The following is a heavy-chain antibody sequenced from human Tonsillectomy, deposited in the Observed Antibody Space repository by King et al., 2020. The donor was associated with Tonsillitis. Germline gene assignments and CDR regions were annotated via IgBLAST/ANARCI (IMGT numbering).Heavy chain of an antibody. Sequence: VQLVESGGGVVQPGRSLRLSCAASGFTFSSYAMHWVRQAPGKGLEWVAVISYDGSNRYYADSVKGLFTISRDNSKNTLYLQMNSLRAEDTAVYHCAREGWLQSYYFDYWGQGTLVTVSS. D-gene: IGHD5-24*01. J-gene: IGHJ4*02. V-gene: IGHV3-30*01. CDR2: ISYDGSNR. CDR3: AREGWLQSYYFDY. CDR1: GFTFSSYA.